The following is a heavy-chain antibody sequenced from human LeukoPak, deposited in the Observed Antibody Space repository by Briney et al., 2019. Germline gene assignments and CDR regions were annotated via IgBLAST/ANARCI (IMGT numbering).Heavy chain of an antibody. V-gene: IGHV3-7*02. CDR1: GFTFITYW. J-gene: IGHJ6*02. CDR3: ARSGSTYYYGMDV. CDR2: INQDGSEK. D-gene: IGHD3-10*01. Sequence: GGSLRLSCEASGFTFITYWMTWVRQAPGKGLEWVANINQDGSEKHYVDSVKGRFTISRDNSKNTLYLQMNSLRAEDTAVYYCARSGSTYYYGMDVWGQGTTVTVSS.